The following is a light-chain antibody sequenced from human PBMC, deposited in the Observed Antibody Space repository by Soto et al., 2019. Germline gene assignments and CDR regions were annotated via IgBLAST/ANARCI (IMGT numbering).Light chain of an antibody. CDR2: RTS. V-gene: IGKV3-15*01. J-gene: IGKJ1*01. CDR3: QEYNGRSS. CDR1: QNVAGD. Sequence: RVTTQSPATLSVSPGERATLSCRASQNVAGDLAWYQQKPGQAPRLLIYRTSTRATGIPARFSGSWSGTEFNLTISSLQSEDFAVYYCQEYNGRSSFGQGTKVEIK.